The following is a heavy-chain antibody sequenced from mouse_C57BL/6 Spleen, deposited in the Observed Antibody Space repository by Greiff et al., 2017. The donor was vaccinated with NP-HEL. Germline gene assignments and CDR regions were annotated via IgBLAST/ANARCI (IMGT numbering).Heavy chain of an antibody. Sequence: EVKLMESGGGLVQPGGSLSLSCAASGFTFTDYYMSWVRQPPGKALEWLGFIRNKANGYTTEYSASVKGRFTISRDNSQSILYLQMNALRAEDSATYYCARSSTTVVFDYWGQGTTLTVSS. CDR1: GFTFTDYY. D-gene: IGHD1-1*01. J-gene: IGHJ2*01. CDR2: IRNKANGYTT. CDR3: ARSSTTVVFDY. V-gene: IGHV7-3*01.